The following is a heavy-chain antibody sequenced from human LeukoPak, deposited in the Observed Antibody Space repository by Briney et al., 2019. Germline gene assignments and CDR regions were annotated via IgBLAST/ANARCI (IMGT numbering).Heavy chain of an antibody. CDR3: ARDDYGDGDGY. Sequence: VASVKVSCKASGGTFSSYAISWVRQAPGQGLEWMGGIIPIFGTANYAQKFQGRVTITADESTSTAYMELSSLRSEDTAVYYCARDDYGDGDGYWGQGTLVTVSS. J-gene: IGHJ4*02. V-gene: IGHV1-69*13. CDR1: GGTFSSYA. D-gene: IGHD4-17*01. CDR2: IIPIFGTA.